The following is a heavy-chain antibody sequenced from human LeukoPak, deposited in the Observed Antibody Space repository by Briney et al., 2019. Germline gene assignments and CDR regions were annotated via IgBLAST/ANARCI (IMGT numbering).Heavy chain of an antibody. Sequence: PGGSLRRSCAASGFTFDDYGMNWVRQAPGKGLEWVSGINWNGGITGYADSVKGRLTISRDNAKNSLYLQMNSLRVEDTALYYCARARASGSYYQALGYWGQGTLVTVSS. D-gene: IGHD3-10*01. CDR2: INWNGGIT. J-gene: IGHJ4*02. V-gene: IGHV3-20*04. CDR3: ARARASGSYYQALGY. CDR1: GFTFDDYG.